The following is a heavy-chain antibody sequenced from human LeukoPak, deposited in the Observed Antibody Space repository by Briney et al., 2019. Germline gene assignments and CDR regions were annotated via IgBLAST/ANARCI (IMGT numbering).Heavy chain of an antibody. CDR3: ARGYGDYEYFQH. D-gene: IGHD4-17*01. CDR1: GGYISSYY. Sequence: SETLSLTCTVSGGYISSYYWSWIRQPPGKGLEWIGYIYYSGSTNYNPSLKSRVTISVDTSKNQFSLKLSSVTAADTAVYYCARGYGDYEYFQHWGQGTLVTVSS. V-gene: IGHV4-59*01. J-gene: IGHJ1*01. CDR2: IYYSGST.